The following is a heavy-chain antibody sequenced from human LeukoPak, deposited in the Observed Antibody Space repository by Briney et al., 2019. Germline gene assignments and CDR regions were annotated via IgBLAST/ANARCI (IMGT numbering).Heavy chain of an antibody. J-gene: IGHJ6*03. Sequence: GGSLRLSCAASGFTFSGSAMHWARQASGKGLEWVGRIKSKANSYATAYAASVKGRFTISRDDSKNTAYLQMNSLKTEDTAVYYCANYYMDVWGKGTTVTVSS. V-gene: IGHV3-73*01. CDR2: IKSKANSYAT. CDR1: GFTFSGSA. CDR3: ANYYMDV.